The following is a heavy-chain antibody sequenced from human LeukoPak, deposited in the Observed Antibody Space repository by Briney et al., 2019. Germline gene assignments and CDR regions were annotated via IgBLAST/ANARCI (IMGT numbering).Heavy chain of an antibody. V-gene: IGHV4-4*07. CDR3: ARGLGDYYYDSSGDDAFDI. D-gene: IGHD3-22*01. CDR1: GGSISSYY. J-gene: IGHJ3*02. Sequence: SETLSLTCTVSGGSISSYYWSWIRQPAGKGLEWIGRIYTSGSTNYNPSLKSRVTTSVDKSKNQFSLKLSSVTAADTAVYYCARGLGDYYYDSSGDDAFDIWGQGTMVTVSS. CDR2: IYTSGST.